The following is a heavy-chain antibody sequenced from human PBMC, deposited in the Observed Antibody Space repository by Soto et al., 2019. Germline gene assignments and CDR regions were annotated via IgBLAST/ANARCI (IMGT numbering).Heavy chain of an antibody. CDR3: ARGAPNWNCASCCFDP. D-gene: IGHD1-7*01. J-gene: IGHJ5*02. CDR1: GFTFSSYG. CDR2: IWYDGSNK. Sequence: GGSLRLSCAASGFTFSSYGMHWVRQAPCKGLEWVAVIWYDGSNKYYADSVKGRFTISRDNSKNTLYLQMNSLRSEDTAVYYCARGAPNWNCASCCFDPWGQGTLVTVSS. V-gene: IGHV3-33*01.